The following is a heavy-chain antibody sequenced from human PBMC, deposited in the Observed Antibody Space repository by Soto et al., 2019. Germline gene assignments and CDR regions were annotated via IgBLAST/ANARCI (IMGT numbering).Heavy chain of an antibody. CDR1: GGSFSGYY. J-gene: IGHJ4*02. CDR2: INHSGST. D-gene: IGHD5-18*01. Sequence: LSLTCAVYGGSFSGYYWSWIRQPPGKGLEWIGEINHSGSTNYNPSLKSRVTISVDTSKNQFSLKLSSVTAADTAVYYCASGGYSGYSYGIDYWGQGTLVTGSS. CDR3: ASGGYSGYSYGIDY. V-gene: IGHV4-34*01.